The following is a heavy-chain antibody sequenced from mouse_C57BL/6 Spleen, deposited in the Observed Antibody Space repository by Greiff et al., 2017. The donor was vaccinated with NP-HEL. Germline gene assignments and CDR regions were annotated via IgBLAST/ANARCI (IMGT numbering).Heavy chain of an antibody. Sequence: QVQLQQPGAELVRPGTSVKLSCKASGYTFTSYCMHWVKQRPGQGLEWIGVIDPSDSYTNYNQKFKGKATLTVDTSSSTAYMQLSSLTSEDSAVYYCASKGYYGSTDYWGQGTTLTVSS. J-gene: IGHJ2*01. V-gene: IGHV1-59*01. CDR3: ASKGYYGSTDY. D-gene: IGHD1-1*01. CDR1: GYTFTSYC. CDR2: IDPSDSYT.